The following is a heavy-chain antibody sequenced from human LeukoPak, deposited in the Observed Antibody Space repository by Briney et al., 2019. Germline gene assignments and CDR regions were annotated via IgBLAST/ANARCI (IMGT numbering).Heavy chain of an antibody. J-gene: IGHJ5*02. D-gene: IGHD3-16*01. CDR1: GFMFSTFG. Sequence: GGSLRLSCAASGFMFSTFGMNWVRQAPGKGLEWVSSISSGSRSMDYAGSVKGRFTISRDNAENSLYLQMKSLRAEDTAVYYCAREGYMIGGFDPWGQGTLVTVSS. CDR3: AREGYMIGGFDP. CDR2: ISSGSRSM. V-gene: IGHV3-21*06.